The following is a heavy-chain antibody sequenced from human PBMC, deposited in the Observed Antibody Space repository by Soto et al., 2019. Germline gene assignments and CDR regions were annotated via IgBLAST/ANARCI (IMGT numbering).Heavy chain of an antibody. CDR3: ARYSSSWDY. V-gene: IGHV3-33*01. D-gene: IGHD6-6*01. CDR2: IWHDGTKK. CDR1: GFTFSSYG. Sequence: QVQLVESGGGVVQPGKSLRLSCAASGFTFSSYGMHWVRQAPGKGLDWVAVIWHDGTKKYYADSVKGRLTISRDNSKNTLNLQMNRLRDEDTAVYYCARYSSSWDYWGQGTLVTVSS. J-gene: IGHJ4*02.